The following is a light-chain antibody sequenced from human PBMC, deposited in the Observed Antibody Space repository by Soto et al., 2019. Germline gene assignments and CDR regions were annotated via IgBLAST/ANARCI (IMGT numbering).Light chain of an antibody. V-gene: IGLV2-14*01. CDR3: SSYTSSNFWV. CDR1: SSDVGGYNY. J-gene: IGLJ3*02. Sequence: QSVLTQPASVSGSPGQSITISCTGTSSDVGGYNYVSWYQQHPGKAPKLMIYEVSNRPSGISNRFSGSKSGNTASLTISGLQAEDEADYYCSSYTSSNFWVFGEGTK. CDR2: EVS.